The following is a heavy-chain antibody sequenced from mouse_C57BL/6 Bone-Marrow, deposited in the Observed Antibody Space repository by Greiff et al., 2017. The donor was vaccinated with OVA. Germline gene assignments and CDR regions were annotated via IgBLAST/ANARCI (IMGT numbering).Heavy chain of an antibody. CDR3: VREAGPVAWFAY. D-gene: IGHD4-1*01. CDR1: GFTFNTYA. V-gene: IGHV10-3*01. J-gene: IGHJ3*01. CDR2: IRSKSSNYAT. Sequence: EVMLVESGGGLVQPKGSLKLSCAASGFTFNTYAMHWVRQAPGKGLEWVARIRSKSSNYATYYAESVKERFTHSRDDSQSRLYLQMNNLKTEDTAMYYCVREAGPVAWFAYWGQGTLVTVSA.